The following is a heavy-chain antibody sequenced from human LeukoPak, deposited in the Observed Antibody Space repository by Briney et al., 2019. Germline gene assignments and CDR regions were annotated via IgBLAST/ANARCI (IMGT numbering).Heavy chain of an antibody. V-gene: IGHV3-53*01. J-gene: IGHJ4*02. D-gene: IGHD6-19*01. CDR1: GFTVSSNY. CDR3: ARDSSGWYYVWDY. Sequence: GGSLRLSCAASGFTVSSNYMSWVRQAPGKGLEWVSVIYRGGSTYYADSVKGRFTISRDNSKNTLYLQMNSLRAEDTAVYYCARDSSGWYYVWDYWGQGTLVTVSS. CDR2: IYRGGST.